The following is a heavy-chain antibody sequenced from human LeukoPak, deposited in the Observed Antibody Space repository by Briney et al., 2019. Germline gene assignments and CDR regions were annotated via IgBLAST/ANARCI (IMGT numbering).Heavy chain of an antibody. CDR3: VKGSYDFWSGYYDY. Sequence: GGSLRLSCAAPGFTFSSYGIHCVRQAPGKGLEWVSVIWSDGHNKYYADSVKGRFTISRDYSKNTLYLKMSSLRAEETAVYYCVKGSYDFWSGYYDYWGQGTLVTVSS. D-gene: IGHD3-3*01. J-gene: IGHJ4*02. CDR1: GFTFSSYG. V-gene: IGHV3-33*06. CDR2: IWSDGHNK.